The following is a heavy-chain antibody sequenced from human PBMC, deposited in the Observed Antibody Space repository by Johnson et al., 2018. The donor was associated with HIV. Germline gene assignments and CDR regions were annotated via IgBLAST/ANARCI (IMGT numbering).Heavy chain of an antibody. D-gene: IGHD4-11*01. V-gene: IGHV3-7*05. CDR2: INQYGSEE. CDR3: ASSTVMMTDDAFAI. Sequence: VQLVESGGGLVQPGGSLRLSCAASGFAFGSYWMHWVRQAPGKGLQWVANINQYGSEEYYVDSVKGRFTISRDNAKNSMYLQMNTLNAEDTAVYYCASSTVMMTDDAFAIWGQGTVVTVSP. CDR1: GFAFGSYW. J-gene: IGHJ3*02.